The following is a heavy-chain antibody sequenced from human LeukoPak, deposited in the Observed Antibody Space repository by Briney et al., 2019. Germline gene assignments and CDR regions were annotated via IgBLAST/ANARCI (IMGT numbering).Heavy chain of an antibody. J-gene: IGHJ4*02. V-gene: IGHV4-39*01. CDR1: GGSISISTYY. CDR3: ACHSGYCSGNTCYVGRFDY. CDR2: FYYNGST. Sequence: SETLSLACTVSGGSISISTYYWAWIRQPPGKGLEWIGSFYYNGSTFYSPSLKSRVTVSVDTSKNQFSLKVGSVTAADTAVYFCACHSGYCSGNTCYVGRFDYWGQGTLVPVSS. D-gene: IGHD2-15*01.